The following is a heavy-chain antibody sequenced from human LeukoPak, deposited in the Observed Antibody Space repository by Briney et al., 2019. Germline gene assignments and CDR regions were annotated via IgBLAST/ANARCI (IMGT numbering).Heavy chain of an antibody. CDR1: GFTFSVYW. J-gene: IGHJ4*02. Sequence: PGGSLRLSCEASGFTFSVYWMGWVRQAPGKGRECVADIKQDGSEKYYVDSVKGRFTISRDNSKNSLYLQMNSLRAEDTAVYFCARAIEWLGYFDYWGQGTLVTVSS. D-gene: IGHD3-3*01. CDR2: IKQDGSEK. CDR3: ARAIEWLGYFDY. V-gene: IGHV3-7*01.